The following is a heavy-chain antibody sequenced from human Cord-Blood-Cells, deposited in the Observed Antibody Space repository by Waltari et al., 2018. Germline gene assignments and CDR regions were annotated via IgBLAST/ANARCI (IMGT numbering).Heavy chain of an antibody. CDR3: AREMARIAANWFDL. V-gene: IGHV1-3*01. D-gene: IGHD6-6*01. J-gene: IGHJ5*02. CDR2: INAGNGNT. Sequence: QVQLVQSGAEVKKPGASVKVSCKASGYTFTSYAMHWVRQAPGQSLEWMGWINAGNGNTKYSQKFQGRVTITSDTSASTAYMELSSLRSEDTAVYYCAREMARIAANWFDLWGQRTLVSVSS. CDR1: GYTFTSYA.